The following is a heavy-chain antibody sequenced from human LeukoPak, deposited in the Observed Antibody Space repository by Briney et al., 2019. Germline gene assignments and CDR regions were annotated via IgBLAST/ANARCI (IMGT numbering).Heavy chain of an antibody. Sequence: SETLSLTCAVHGGSFSGYYWSWIRQPPGKGLEWIGSIYYSGSTYYNPSLKSRVTISLDTSKNQFSLKLRSVTAADTAVYYCAAIYYYDSAPFDPWGQGTLVTVSS. CDR3: AAIYYYDSAPFDP. CDR2: IYYSGST. V-gene: IGHV4-34*01. J-gene: IGHJ5*02. D-gene: IGHD3-22*01. CDR1: GGSFSGYY.